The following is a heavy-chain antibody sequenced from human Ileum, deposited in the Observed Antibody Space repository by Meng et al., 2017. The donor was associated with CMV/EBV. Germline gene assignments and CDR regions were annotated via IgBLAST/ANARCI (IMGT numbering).Heavy chain of an antibody. CDR2: TYYRSKWYN. J-gene: IGHJ6*02. CDR1: GDSVSSNSGA. V-gene: IGHV6-1*01. CDR3: ARGLPNYYEYGMDV. Sequence: SQTRSLTGAISGDSVSSNSGAWNWIRQSPSRGLEWLGRTYYRSKWYNDYAVSVKSRITINTDTSKNQFSLQVNSVTPEDTAVYYCARGLPNYYEYGMDVWGQGTTVTVSS. D-gene: IGHD4-11*01.